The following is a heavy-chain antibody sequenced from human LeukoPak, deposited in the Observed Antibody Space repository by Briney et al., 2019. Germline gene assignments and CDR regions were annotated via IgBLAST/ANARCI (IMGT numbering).Heavy chain of an antibody. J-gene: IGHJ4*02. V-gene: IGHV3-30-3*01. CDR1: GFTFSNYW. CDR2: ISYDGSNK. Sequence: GGSLRLSCAASGFTFSNYWMNWVRQAPGKGLEWVAVISYDGSNKYYADSVKGRFTISRDNSKNTLYLQMNSLRAEDTAVYYCARAPRTRSAAPEPDYWGQGTLVTVSS. D-gene: IGHD1-14*01. CDR3: ARAPRTRSAAPEPDY.